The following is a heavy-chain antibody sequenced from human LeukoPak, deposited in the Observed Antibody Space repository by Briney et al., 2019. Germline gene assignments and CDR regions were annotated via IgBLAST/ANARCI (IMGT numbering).Heavy chain of an antibody. J-gene: IGHJ4*02. CDR3: AKELMGFDY. V-gene: IGHV3-23*01. D-gene: IGHD2-8*01. Sequence: PGGSLRLSCAASGFTVSSNYMTWVRQAPGKGLEWVSAVSGTGLTTYYADSVKGRFIVSRDNSKNTVYLQMNSLRGEDAAVYYCAKELMGFDYWGQGTLVTVSS. CDR2: VSGTGLTT. CDR1: GFTVSSNY.